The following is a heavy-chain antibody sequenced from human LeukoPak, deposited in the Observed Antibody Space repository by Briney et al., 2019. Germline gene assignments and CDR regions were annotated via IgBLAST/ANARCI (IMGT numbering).Heavy chain of an antibody. CDR3: ARDAGAADGSWFDP. D-gene: IGHD6-13*01. CDR1: GFTFSNYA. Sequence: GGSLRLSCAASGFTFSNYAMHWVRQAPGKGLEWAAVISYDGNNKYYQDSVRGRFTISRDNSKKTLYLQMNSLRAEDTAVYYCARDAGAADGSWFDPWGQGTLVTVSS. V-gene: IGHV3-30*03. CDR2: ISYDGNNK. J-gene: IGHJ5*02.